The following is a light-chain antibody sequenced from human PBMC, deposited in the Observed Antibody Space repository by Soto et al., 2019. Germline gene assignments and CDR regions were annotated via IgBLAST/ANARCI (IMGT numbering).Light chain of an antibody. CDR1: QSVSSNY. V-gene: IGKV3-20*01. Sequence: ETVLTQSPGTLSLSPGERATLFCRASQSVSSNYLAWYQQKPGQAPRLLIYGASSRATGIPDRFSGSGSGTDFSLNISRLEPEDSAVYYCQQHGSSPPSWTFGQGTKVEIK. CDR2: GAS. CDR3: QQHGSSPPSWT. J-gene: IGKJ1*01.